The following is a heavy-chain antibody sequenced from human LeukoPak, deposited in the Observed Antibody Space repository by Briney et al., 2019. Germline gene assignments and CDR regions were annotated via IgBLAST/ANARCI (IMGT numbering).Heavy chain of an antibody. Sequence: SETLSLTCTVSGDSISSSNWWSWVRQPPGKGLEWIGEIYHSGSTNYNPSLKSRVTISVDTSKNQFSLKLSSVTAADTAVYYCARVTRDNMDVWGKGTTVTISS. V-gene: IGHV4-4*02. CDR3: ARVTRDNMDV. CDR2: IYHSGST. CDR1: GDSISSSNW. J-gene: IGHJ6*03.